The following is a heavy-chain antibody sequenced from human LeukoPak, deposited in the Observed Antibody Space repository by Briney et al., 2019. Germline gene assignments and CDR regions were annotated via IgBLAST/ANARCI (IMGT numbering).Heavy chain of an antibody. CDR2: IYHSGST. V-gene: IGHV4-30-2*01. D-gene: IGHD3-9*01. CDR1: GGSISSGGYY. Sequence: SETLSLTCTVSGGSISSGGYYWSWIRQPPGKGLEWIGYIYHSGSTYYNPSLKSRVTISVDRSKNQFSLKLSSVTAADTAVYYCARVGGPNLTGLYYFDYWGQGTLVTVSS. CDR3: ARVGGPNLTGLYYFDY. J-gene: IGHJ4*02.